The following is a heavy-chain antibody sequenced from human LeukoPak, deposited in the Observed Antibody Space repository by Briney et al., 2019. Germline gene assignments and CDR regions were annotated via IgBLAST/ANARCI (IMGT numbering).Heavy chain of an antibody. CDR3: AREAPRVAAGSFAY. D-gene: IGHD6-13*01. V-gene: IGHV3-7*01. CDR2: IKGDGSEI. J-gene: IGHJ4*02. CDR1: GFTFNTYW. Sequence: GGSLRLSCVASGFTFNTYWMSWVRQAPGKGLEWVANIKGDGSEIFYVDSVKGRFTIFRDNVKNSLYLQMNSLRAEDTAVYYCAREAPRVAAGSFAYWGQGTLVTVSS.